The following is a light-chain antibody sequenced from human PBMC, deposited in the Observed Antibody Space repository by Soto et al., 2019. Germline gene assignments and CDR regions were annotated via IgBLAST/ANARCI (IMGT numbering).Light chain of an antibody. J-gene: IGKJ3*01. V-gene: IGKV3-20*01. CDR3: QLYGTSPGFT. CDR1: LSVRSYF. Sequence: EIVLTQSPGTLSLSPGERATLSCRASLSVRSYFLAWYQQKPGQAPRLLIYRGSSRATGVPDRFSGSGSGTDFALTISRLEPEDFAVYYCQLYGTSPGFTFGPGTKVDIK. CDR2: RGS.